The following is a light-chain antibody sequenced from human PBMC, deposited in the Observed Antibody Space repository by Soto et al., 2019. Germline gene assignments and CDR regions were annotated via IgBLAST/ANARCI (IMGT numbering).Light chain of an antibody. Sequence: DIQLIQSPSSLSASVRDRVTITCHTSQRVSSYLNWYQQKPGKAPKLLINAVSTLHSGVPSRFSGSGSETDFTLTISSLQPEDSGTYYCQQSYTTPSWTFGQGTKVEI. CDR1: QRVSSY. CDR3: QQSYTTPSWT. J-gene: IGKJ1*01. CDR2: AVS. V-gene: IGKV1-39*01.